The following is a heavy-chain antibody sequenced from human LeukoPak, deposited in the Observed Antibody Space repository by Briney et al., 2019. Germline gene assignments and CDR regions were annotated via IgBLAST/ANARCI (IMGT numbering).Heavy chain of an antibody. D-gene: IGHD5-24*01. CDR2: IYPGDFET. Sequence: KDGESLKISCKGSGYSSTTYWIAWVRQMPGKGLEWMGIIYPGDFETRYSPSFQGQVTISADKSISTAYLQWSSLKASDTAMYYCARRHVYNYFFDYWGQGTLVTVSS. J-gene: IGHJ4*02. CDR1: GYSSTTYW. V-gene: IGHV5-51*01. CDR3: ARRHVYNYFFDY.